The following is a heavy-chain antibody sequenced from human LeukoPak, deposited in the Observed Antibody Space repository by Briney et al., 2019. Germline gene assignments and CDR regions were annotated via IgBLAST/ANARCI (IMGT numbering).Heavy chain of an antibody. Sequence: GGSPRLSCAASGFTFSSYGMHWVRQAPGKGLEWVAFIRYDGSNKYYADSVKGRFTISRDNSKNTLYLQMNSLRAEDTAVYYCARPMIAAAANFDYWGQGTLVTVSS. D-gene: IGHD6-13*01. J-gene: IGHJ4*02. CDR2: IRYDGSNK. CDR3: ARPMIAAAANFDY. V-gene: IGHV3-30*02. CDR1: GFTFSSYG.